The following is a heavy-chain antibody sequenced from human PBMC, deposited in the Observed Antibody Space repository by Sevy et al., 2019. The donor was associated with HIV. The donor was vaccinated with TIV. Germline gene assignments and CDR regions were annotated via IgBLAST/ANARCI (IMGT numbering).Heavy chain of an antibody. V-gene: IGHV3-33*01. CDR2: IWYDGTNK. Sequence: GGSLRLSCAASGFTFSSYGMHWVRQAPDKGLEWVAVIWYDGTNKYYADSVKGRFTISRDNSKNTLYLQMISLRAEDTAVYYCASDKLPPVMVTMVRGALSYFFDYWGQGTLVTVSS. CDR1: GFTFSSYG. CDR3: ASDKLPPVMVTMVRGALSYFFDY. J-gene: IGHJ4*02. D-gene: IGHD3-10*01.